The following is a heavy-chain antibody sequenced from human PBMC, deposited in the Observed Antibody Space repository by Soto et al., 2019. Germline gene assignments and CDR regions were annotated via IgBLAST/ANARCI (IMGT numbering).Heavy chain of an antibody. V-gene: IGHV3-11*06. CDR3: ARDIAESLGDFGMDV. CDR2: ISSSSSDT. J-gene: IGHJ6*02. CDR1: GFTFSDYY. D-gene: IGHD3-16*01. Sequence: GGSLRLSCAASGFTFSDYYMSWVRQAPGKGLEWVSYISSSSSDTNYADSVKGRFTISRDNAKNSLYLQMNSLRAEDTAVYYCARDIAESLGDFGMDVWGQGTTVTVSS.